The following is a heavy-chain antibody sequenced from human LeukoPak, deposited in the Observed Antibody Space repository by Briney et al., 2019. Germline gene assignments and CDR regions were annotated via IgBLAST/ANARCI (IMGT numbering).Heavy chain of an antibody. CDR3: AKDRNGDYPDY. V-gene: IGHV3-23*01. Sequence: GGSLRLSCAASGFTFSSYAMSWVRQAPGKGLEWVSAISGSGDITFYADTVKGRFTISRDNSKNTLCLQMNSLRAEDTALHYCAKDRNGDYPDYWGQGTLVTVSS. J-gene: IGHJ4*02. D-gene: IGHD4-17*01. CDR1: GFTFSSYA. CDR2: ISGSGDIT.